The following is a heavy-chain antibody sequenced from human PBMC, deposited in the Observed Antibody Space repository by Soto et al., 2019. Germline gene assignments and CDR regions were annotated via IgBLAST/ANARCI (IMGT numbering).Heavy chain of an antibody. D-gene: IGHD4-17*01. Sequence: EVQLVESGGGLVQPGGSLRLSCAASGFTFSSYYMHWVRQAPGKGLVWISRIKTDGSFSSYADSVKGRFTISRDNARNTLFLQMNSLSYDDTAVYYCARGFYGDPPALDYWGQGTLVSVSS. CDR3: ARGFYGDPPALDY. V-gene: IGHV3-74*01. CDR2: IKTDGSFS. CDR1: GFTFSSYY. J-gene: IGHJ4*02.